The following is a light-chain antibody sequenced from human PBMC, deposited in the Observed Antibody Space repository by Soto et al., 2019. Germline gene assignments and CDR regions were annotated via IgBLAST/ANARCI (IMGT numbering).Light chain of an antibody. CDR1: ESISRF. CDR2: TAS. V-gene: IGKV1-5*03. CDR3: QQYKYYST. J-gene: IGKJ2*01. Sequence: DIQMTQSPSTLSASVGDRVTSTCRASESISRFLAWYQQKPGRAPKLLIYTASTLARGVPSRFSGSGSETDFTLIISSLQPDDFATYYCQQYKYYSTFGQGTYREIK.